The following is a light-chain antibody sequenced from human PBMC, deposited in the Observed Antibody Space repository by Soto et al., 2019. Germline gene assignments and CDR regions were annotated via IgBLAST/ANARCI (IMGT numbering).Light chain of an antibody. CDR1: QSVSNNY. V-gene: IGKV3-20*01. J-gene: IGKJ1*01. Sequence: EIVLTQSPGTLSLSPGERATLSCRASQSVSNNYLAWYQQKPGQAPRLLIYGASNRATGIPDWFSGSGCGPAFTLTTSSLEPEDFAVYYCQQYGSSGTCGQGTKVEL. CDR2: GAS. CDR3: QQYGSSGT.